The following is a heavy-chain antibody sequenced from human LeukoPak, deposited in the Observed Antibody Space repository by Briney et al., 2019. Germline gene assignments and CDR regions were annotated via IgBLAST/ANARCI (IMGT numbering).Heavy chain of an antibody. CDR1: GFTFNGYG. CDR2: IWFDGSNE. CDR3: AKDFRQRLDY. V-gene: IGHV3-30*02. D-gene: IGHD6-25*01. J-gene: IGHJ4*02. Sequence: GGSLRLSCAASGFTFNGYGMHGVRQAPGKGLEWVAFIWFDGSNEYYPDSVKGRFTISRDNSKNMVYLQMNSLRAEDTAVYYCAKDFRQRLDYWGQGTLVTVSS.